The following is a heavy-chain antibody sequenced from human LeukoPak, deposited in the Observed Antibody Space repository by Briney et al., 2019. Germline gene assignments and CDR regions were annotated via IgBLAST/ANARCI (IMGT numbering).Heavy chain of an antibody. CDR3: ARQGSGTYYNVLYYFMDV. CDR2: IYYSGTT. J-gene: IGHJ6*03. V-gene: IGHV4-39*01. D-gene: IGHD3-10*01. CDR1: GGSITSTSYY. Sequence: PSETLSLTCAVSGGSITSTSYYWGWIRQPPGKGLEWIGSIYYSGTTYYYPSLKSRVTISVDTSKNQFPLKLTSVTAADTAVYYCARQGSGTYYNVLYYFMDVWGKGTTVTVSS.